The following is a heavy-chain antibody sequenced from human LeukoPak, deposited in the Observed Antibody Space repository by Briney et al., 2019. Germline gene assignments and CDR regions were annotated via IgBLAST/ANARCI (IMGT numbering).Heavy chain of an antibody. D-gene: IGHD5-18*01. CDR3: ARHLYSYGSVSLDY. Sequence: SSETLSLTCTVSGGSISSSSYYWGWIRQPPGKGLEWIGSIYYSGSTYYNPSLKSRVTISVDTSKNQFSLKLSSVTAADTAVYYCARHLYSYGSVSLDYWGQGTLVTVSS. J-gene: IGHJ4*02. CDR1: GGSISSSSYY. V-gene: IGHV4-39*01. CDR2: IYYSGST.